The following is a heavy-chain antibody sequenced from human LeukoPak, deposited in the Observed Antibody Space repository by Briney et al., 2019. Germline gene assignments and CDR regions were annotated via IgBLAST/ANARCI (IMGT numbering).Heavy chain of an antibody. D-gene: IGHD5-12*01. Sequence: PGGALRLSCAASGFTLSSYSMNWVRQAPGKGLEWVSSISSSSSYIYYADSVKGRFTISRDNAKNSLYLQMNSLRAEDTAVYYCARDFYSCYDSPLVVWGQGTLVTVSS. CDR2: ISSSSSYI. V-gene: IGHV3-21*01. J-gene: IGHJ4*02. CDR3: ARDFYSCYDSPLVV. CDR1: GFTLSSYS.